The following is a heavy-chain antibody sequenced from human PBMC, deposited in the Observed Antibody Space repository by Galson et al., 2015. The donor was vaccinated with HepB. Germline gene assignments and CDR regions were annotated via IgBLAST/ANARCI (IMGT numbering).Heavy chain of an antibody. J-gene: IGHJ6*02. D-gene: IGHD3-22*01. Sequence: SLRLPCAASGFTVSTNYMTWVRQAPGKGLEWVSIIYGGDFTYYADSVKGRFTISRDSSKNTLYLQMNSLRAEDTAVYYCARYYYDSIDYHASYGMDVWGQGTTVTVSS. CDR2: IYGGDFT. CDR1: GFTVSTNY. CDR3: ARYYYDSIDYHASYGMDV. V-gene: IGHV3-53*01.